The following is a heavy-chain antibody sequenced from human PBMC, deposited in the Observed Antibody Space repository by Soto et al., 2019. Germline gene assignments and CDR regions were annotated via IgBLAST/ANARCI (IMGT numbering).Heavy chain of an antibody. V-gene: IGHV1-18*01. CDR2: ISAYNGNT. CDR1: GYTFTSYG. J-gene: IGHJ6*03. CDR3: ARVVPAVPHRDYYYYYMDV. Sequence: ASLKVSCKASGYTFTSYGSSWVRQAPGQGLEWMGWISAYNGNTNYAQKLQGRVTMTTDTSTSTAYMELRSLRSDDTAVYYCARVVPAVPHRDYYYYYMDVWGKGTTVTV. D-gene: IGHD2-2*01.